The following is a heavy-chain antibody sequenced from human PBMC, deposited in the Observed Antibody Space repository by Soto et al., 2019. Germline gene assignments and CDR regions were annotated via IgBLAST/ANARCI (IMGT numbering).Heavy chain of an antibody. Sequence: GGSLRLSCAASGFTFSSYAMSWVRQAPGKGLEWVSAISGSGGSTYYADSVKGRFTISRDNSKNTLYLQMNSLRAEDTAVYYCAKDPWVVVVAAHGYWGQGTLVTVSS. D-gene: IGHD2-15*01. CDR1: GFTFSSYA. CDR3: AKDPWVVVVAAHGY. CDR2: ISGSGGST. J-gene: IGHJ4*02. V-gene: IGHV3-23*01.